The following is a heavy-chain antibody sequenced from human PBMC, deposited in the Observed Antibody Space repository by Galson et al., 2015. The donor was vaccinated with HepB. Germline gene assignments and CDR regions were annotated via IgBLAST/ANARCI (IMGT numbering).Heavy chain of an antibody. J-gene: IGHJ4*02. CDR2: ISDSSTTI. CDR1: GFTFSTYS. Sequence: SLRLSCAASGFTFSTYSMNWVRQAPGKGLEWVSYISDSSTTIYYADSVKGRFTISRDDAKNSLYLQMNSLRDEDTAVYYCARCPGERWPFDYWGQGTPVTVSS. V-gene: IGHV3-48*02. D-gene: IGHD4-23*01. CDR3: ARCPGERWPFDY.